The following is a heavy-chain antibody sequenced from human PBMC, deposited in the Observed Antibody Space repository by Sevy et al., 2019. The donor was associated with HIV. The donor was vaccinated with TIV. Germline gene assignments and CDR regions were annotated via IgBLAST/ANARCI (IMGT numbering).Heavy chain of an antibody. J-gene: IGHJ4*02. CDR3: AREGPRIAQFDY. Sequence: SETLSLTCTVSGDTISNNDYYWARIRQPPGKGLDWIGSIYYSGSTYYTPSLKSRVTISVDTSKNQFSLKLRSVTAADTAVYYCAREGPRIAQFDYWGQGTLVTVSS. CDR2: IYYSGST. V-gene: IGHV4-39*02. D-gene: IGHD6-13*01. CDR1: GDTISNNDYY.